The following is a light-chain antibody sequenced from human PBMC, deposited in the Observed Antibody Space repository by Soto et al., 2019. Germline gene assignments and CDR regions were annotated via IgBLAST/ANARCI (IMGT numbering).Light chain of an antibody. CDR3: QQSHSTPPT. Sequence: DIQMTQFPSSLSASVGDRVAITCRASQSISTCLNWYQQKPGKAPKLLIYAASSLQSGVPSRFRGSGTGTDFTLTISSLQPEEFATYYCQQSHSTPPTFGQGTNVDIK. J-gene: IGKJ1*01. CDR1: QSISTC. CDR2: AAS. V-gene: IGKV1-39*01.